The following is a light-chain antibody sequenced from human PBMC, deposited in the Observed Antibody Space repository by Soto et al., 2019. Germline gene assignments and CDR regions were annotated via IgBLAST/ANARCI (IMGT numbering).Light chain of an antibody. Sequence: QAVVTQSSSASASLGSSVKLTCTLSSGHSSYIIAWHQQQPGKAPRYLMKLEGSGSYNKGSGVPDRFSGSSSGADRYLTISNLQSEDEADYYCETWDSNTPLDVFGTGTKLTVL. CDR2: LEGSGSY. V-gene: IGLV4-60*03. CDR3: ETWDSNTPLDV. J-gene: IGLJ1*01. CDR1: SGHSSYI.